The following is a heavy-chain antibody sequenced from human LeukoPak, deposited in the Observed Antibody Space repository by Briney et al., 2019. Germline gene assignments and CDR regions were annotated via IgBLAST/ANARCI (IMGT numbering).Heavy chain of an antibody. CDR3: ARLETTSGYPNYFDY. CDR1: GGSISSSTYY. D-gene: IGHD3-22*01. J-gene: IGHJ4*02. V-gene: IGHV4-39*02. Sequence: PSETLSLTCTVSGGSISSSTYYWGWIRQPPGKGLEWIGSIHYSGSTYYNPSHKSRVTISVDTSKNHFSLKLSSVTAADTAVYYCARLETTSGYPNYFDYWGQGALVTVSS. CDR2: IHYSGST.